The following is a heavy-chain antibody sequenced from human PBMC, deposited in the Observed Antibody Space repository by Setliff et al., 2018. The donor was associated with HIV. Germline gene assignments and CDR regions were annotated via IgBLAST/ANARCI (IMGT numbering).Heavy chain of an antibody. J-gene: IGHJ6*02. CDR1: GFTFSSYG. CDR3: VRGHLDYYGMDV. CDR2: INWNGDNT. V-gene: IGHV3-20*04. Sequence: PGGSLRLSCAASGFTFSSYGMTWVRQAPGKGLEWVSGINWNGDNTGYADSVKGRFTISRDNAKNSLYLQMNSLRVEDTALYYCVRGHLDYYGMDVWGQGTTVTVSS.